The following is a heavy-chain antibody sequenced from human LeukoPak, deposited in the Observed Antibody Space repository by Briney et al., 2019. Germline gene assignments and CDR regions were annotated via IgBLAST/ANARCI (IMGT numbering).Heavy chain of an antibody. V-gene: IGHV4-39*07. D-gene: IGHD3-22*01. CDR3: ARLSGITMIVVLISDAFDI. CDR2: IYYSGST. J-gene: IGHJ3*02. Sequence: PSETLSLTCTVSGGSISSSSYYWGWIRQPPGKGLEWIGSIYYSGSTYYNPSLKSRVTISVDTSKNQFSLKLSSVTAADTAVYYCARLSGITMIVVLISDAFDIWGQGTMVTVSS. CDR1: GGSISSSSYY.